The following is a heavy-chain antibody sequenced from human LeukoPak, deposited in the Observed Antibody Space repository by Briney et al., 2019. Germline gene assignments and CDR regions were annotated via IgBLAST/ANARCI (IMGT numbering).Heavy chain of an antibody. CDR3: ARLQPYCYDSSGYYLGRLTSYYFDY. D-gene: IGHD3-22*01. V-gene: IGHV4-30-2*01. CDR2: IYYRRST. Sequence: SVTLSLTCAVSGGSISSGGYSWSWIRQPPGKGLEWIGYIYYRRSTHYNPSLKSRVTISVDTSKNQFSLKLSSVTAADTAVYYCARLQPYCYDSSGYYLGRLTSYYFDYWGQGTLVTVSS. J-gene: IGHJ4*02. CDR1: GGSISSGGYS.